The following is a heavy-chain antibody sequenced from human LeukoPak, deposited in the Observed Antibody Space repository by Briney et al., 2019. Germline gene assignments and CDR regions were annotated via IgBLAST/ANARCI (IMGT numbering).Heavy chain of an antibody. CDR2: IIPILGIA. CDR1: GGTFSSYA. CDR3: ARDIAAASLHY. Sequence: ASVKVSCKASGGTFSSYAISWVRQAPGQGLEWMGRIIPILGIANYAQKFQGRVTITADKSTSTAYMELSSVRSEDTAVYYCARDIAAASLHYWGQGTLVTVSS. V-gene: IGHV1-69*04. J-gene: IGHJ4*02. D-gene: IGHD6-13*01.